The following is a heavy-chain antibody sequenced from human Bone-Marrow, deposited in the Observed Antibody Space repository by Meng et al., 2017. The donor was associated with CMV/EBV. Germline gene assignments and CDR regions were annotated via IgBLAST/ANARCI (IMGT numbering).Heavy chain of an antibody. J-gene: IGHJ5*02. D-gene: IGHD3-10*01. Sequence: ASVKVSCKASRDTFSSYTISWVRQAPGQGLEWMGIINPSGGSTSYAQKFQGRVTMTRDTSTSTVYMELSSLRSEDTAVYYCARGQPGDWFDPWGQGTLVTVSS. CDR3: ARGQPGDWFDP. CDR2: INPSGGST. CDR1: RDTFSSYT. V-gene: IGHV1-46*01.